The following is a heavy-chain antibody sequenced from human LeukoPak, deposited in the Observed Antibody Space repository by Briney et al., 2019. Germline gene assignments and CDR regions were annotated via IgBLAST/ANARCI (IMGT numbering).Heavy chain of an antibody. CDR2: IYYSGST. CDR1: GGSISSYY. V-gene: IGHV4-59*08. D-gene: IGHD1-26*01. CDR3: ARGARGSYSY. J-gene: IGHJ4*02. Sequence: SETLSLTCTVSGGSISSYYWSWVRQPPGKGLEWIGDIYYSGSTNYNPSLKSRVTISVDTSKNQFSRKLSSVTAADAAVYYCARGARGSYSYWGQGTLVTVSS.